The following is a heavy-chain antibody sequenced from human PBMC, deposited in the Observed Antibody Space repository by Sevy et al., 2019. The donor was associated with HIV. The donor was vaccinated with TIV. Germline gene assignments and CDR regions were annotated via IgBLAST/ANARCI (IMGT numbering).Heavy chain of an antibody. J-gene: IGHJ5*02. V-gene: IGHV3-21*01. CDR2: ISSSSSYI. Sequence: GGSLRLSCAASGFTFSSYSMNWVHQAPGKELEWVSSISSSSSYIYYADSVKGRFTISRDNAKNSLYLQMNSLRAEDTAVYYCAREPSQQLVNWFDPWGQGTLVTVSS. D-gene: IGHD6-13*01. CDR1: GFTFSSYS. CDR3: AREPSQQLVNWFDP.